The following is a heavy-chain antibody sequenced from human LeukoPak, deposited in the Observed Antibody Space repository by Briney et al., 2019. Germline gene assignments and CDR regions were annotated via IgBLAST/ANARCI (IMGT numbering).Heavy chain of an antibody. D-gene: IGHD6-13*01. J-gene: IGHJ4*02. CDR1: GFTFSSYA. CDR3: ASSIAAAGYRSGYYFDY. Sequence: GGSLRLYCAASGFTFSSYAMHWVRQAPGKGLEWVAVISYDGSNKYYADSVKGRFTISRDNSKNTLYLQVNSLRAEDTAVYYCASSIAAAGYRSGYYFDYWGQGTLVTVSS. CDR2: ISYDGSNK. V-gene: IGHV3-30-3*01.